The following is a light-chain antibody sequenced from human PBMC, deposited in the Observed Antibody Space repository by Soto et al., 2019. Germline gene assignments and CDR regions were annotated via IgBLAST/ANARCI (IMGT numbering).Light chain of an antibody. CDR3: QQSYNSPYT. Sequence: DIQMTQSPSSLSASLGDRVTITCRASQSINNYLNWYQQEEGKAPKLLIYAATSLQSGVPSRFSVSGSGTAFTLTISSLHPGDFATYYCQQSYNSPYTFGLGTKLEIK. J-gene: IGKJ2*01. CDR2: AAT. CDR1: QSINNY. V-gene: IGKV1-39*01.